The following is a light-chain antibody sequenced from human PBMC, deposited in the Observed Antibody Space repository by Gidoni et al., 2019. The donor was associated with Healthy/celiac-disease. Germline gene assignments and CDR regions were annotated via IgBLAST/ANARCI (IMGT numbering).Light chain of an antibody. CDR2: DAS. J-gene: IGKJ5*01. V-gene: IGKV3-11*01. Sequence: EIVLTQSPATLSLSPGERATLSCRASQSVSSYLAWYQQKPGQAPRLLIYDASSGSGTDFTLTISSLEPEDLAVYYCQQRSNWPPITFGQGTRLEIK. CDR1: QSVSSY. CDR3: QQRSNWPPIT.